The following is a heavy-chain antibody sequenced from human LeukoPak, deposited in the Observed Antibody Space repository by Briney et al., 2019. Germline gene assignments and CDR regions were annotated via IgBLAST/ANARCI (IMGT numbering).Heavy chain of an antibody. CDR1: GFTFSSYG. Sequence: PGGSLRLSCAASGFTFSSYGMHWVRQAPGKGLEWVSSISTSSIYIYYADSVKGRFTISRDNSKNSLYLQMNSLRAEDTALYYCAKDILGAGMNYMDVWGKGTTVTVSS. V-gene: IGHV3-21*04. J-gene: IGHJ6*03. CDR3: AKDILGAGMNYMDV. CDR2: ISTSSIYI. D-gene: IGHD3-16*01.